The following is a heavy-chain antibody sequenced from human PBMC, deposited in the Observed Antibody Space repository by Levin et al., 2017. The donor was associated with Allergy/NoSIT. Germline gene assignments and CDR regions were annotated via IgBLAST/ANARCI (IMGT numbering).Heavy chain of an antibody. V-gene: IGHV5-51*01. D-gene: IGHD3-3*02. J-gene: IGHJ3*02. Sequence: KSGGSLRLSCKGSGYTFSSYWIGWVRQMPGKGLEWMGIIYPSDSDTRYSPSFQGQVSISAAKSISTAYLQWSSLKASAPAMYYCVKSRRLARRFDAFDIWGQGTKVTVSS. CDR3: VKSRRLARRFDAFDI. CDR1: GYTFSSYW. CDR2: IYPSDSDT.